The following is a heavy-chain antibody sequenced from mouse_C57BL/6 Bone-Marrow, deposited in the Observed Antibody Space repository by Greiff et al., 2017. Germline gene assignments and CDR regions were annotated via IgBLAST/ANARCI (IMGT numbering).Heavy chain of an antibody. Sequence: VQLQQPGAELVRPGTSVKLSCKASGYTFTSYWMHWVKQRPGQGLEWIGVIDPSDSYTNYTQKFKGKATLTVDTSSSTAYMQLSSLTSEDSAVYYCAGSGAYWGQGTLVTVSA. CDR1: GYTFTSYW. J-gene: IGHJ3*01. V-gene: IGHV1-59*01. CDR2: IDPSDSYT. CDR3: AGSGAY. D-gene: IGHD1-1*01.